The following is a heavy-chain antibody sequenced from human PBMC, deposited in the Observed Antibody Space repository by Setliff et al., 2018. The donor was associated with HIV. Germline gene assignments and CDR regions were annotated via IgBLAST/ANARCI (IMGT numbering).Heavy chain of an antibody. CDR3: ARLTTTYYYDSSAYYHTV. J-gene: IGHJ4*02. CDR2: INHSGST. D-gene: IGHD3-22*01. V-gene: IGHV4-34*01. Sequence: SETLSLTCAVYGGSFSGYYWSWIRQPPGKGLEWIGEINHSGSTNYNPSLKSRVTISVDTSKNQFSLKLSSVTAADTAVFYCARLTTTYYYDSSAYYHTVWGQGTLVTVS. CDR1: GGSFSGYY.